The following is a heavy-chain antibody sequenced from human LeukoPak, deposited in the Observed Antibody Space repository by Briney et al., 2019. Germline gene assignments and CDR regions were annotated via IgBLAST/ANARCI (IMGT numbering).Heavy chain of an antibody. J-gene: IGHJ5*02. CDR2: IYYSGTT. CDR3: AKGAGGFSYYNWFDP. Sequence: SETLSLTCTVSGGSISSSPYYWGWIRQPPGKGLEWIGSIYYSGTTHYSPSLESRVTISVDTSKNQFSLKLASVTAADTAIHYCAKGAGGFSYYNWFDPWGQGTLVTVSS. CDR1: GGSISSSPYY. V-gene: IGHV4-39*07. D-gene: IGHD5-18*01.